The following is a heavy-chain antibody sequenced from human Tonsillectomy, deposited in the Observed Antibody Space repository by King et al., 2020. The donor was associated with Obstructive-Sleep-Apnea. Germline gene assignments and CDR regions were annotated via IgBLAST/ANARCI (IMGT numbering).Heavy chain of an antibody. D-gene: IGHD2-2*03. Sequence: VQLVESGGGVVQPGRSLRLSCGASGFTFSSYAMHWVRQAPGKGLEWVSVISYDGSNKYYADSVKGRFTISRDNSKNTLYLQMNSLRAEDTAVYYCARVVDIVVVPGTKYYYYYAMDVWGQGTTVTVSS. CDR3: ARVVDIVVVPGTKYYYYYAMDV. CDR1: GFTFSSYA. V-gene: IGHV3-30*04. CDR2: ISYDGSNK. J-gene: IGHJ6*02.